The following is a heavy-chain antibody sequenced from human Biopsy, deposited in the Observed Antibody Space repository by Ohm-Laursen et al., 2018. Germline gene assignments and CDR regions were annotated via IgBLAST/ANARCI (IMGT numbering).Heavy chain of an antibody. V-gene: IGHV4-30-4*01. J-gene: IGHJ5*02. CDR3: ARHPTGFWFDP. Sequence: TLSLTCSVSGASIISGGHFWNWIRQHPGKGLEWIGYIYYSGSTFYNPSLKSRVAISVDTSTNQFSLKVSSVTAADTALYYCARHPTGFWFDPWGHGTLVTVSS. CDR1: GASIISGGHF. CDR2: IYYSGST.